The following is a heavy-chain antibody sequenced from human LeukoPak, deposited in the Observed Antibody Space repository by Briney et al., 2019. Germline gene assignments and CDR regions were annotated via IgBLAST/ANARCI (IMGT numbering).Heavy chain of an antibody. Sequence: QPGESLRLSCTASGFTFAGYWMTWVRHPPGKGLEWVANIKSDGSEKYYVDSVKGRFTVSRDNTKNSLSLQLNSLRAEDTAVYYCAKLSEYSFDSRGQGTQVTVSS. D-gene: IGHD6-6*01. CDR2: IKSDGSEK. CDR3: AKLSEYSFDS. J-gene: IGHJ4*02. V-gene: IGHV3-7*02. CDR1: GFTFAGYW.